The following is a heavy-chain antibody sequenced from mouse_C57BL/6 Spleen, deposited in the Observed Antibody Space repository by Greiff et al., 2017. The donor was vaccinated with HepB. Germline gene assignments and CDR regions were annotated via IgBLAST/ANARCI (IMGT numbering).Heavy chain of an antibody. V-gene: IGHV1-54*01. CDR1: GYAFTNYL. J-gene: IGHJ3*01. D-gene: IGHD1-2*01. Sequence: QVQLKESGAELVRPGTSVKVSCKASGYAFTNYLIEWVKQRPGQGLEWIGVINPGSGGTNYNEKFKVKATLTADKSSSTAYMQLSSLTSEDSAVYFCARSGLLRPVYWGQGTLVTVSA. CDR2: INPGSGGT. CDR3: ARSGLLRPVY.